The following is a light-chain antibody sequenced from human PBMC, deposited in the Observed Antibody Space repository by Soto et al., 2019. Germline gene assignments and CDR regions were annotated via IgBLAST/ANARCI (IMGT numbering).Light chain of an antibody. J-gene: IGLJ1*01. CDR2: EVS. V-gene: IGLV2-18*02. Sequence: QSVLTQPPSVSGSPGQSVTTSCTGTSSDIGSYNRVSWYQQPPGTAPKLMVYEVSNRPSGVPDRFSGSKSGNTASLTISGLQAEDEADYYCSSYTRSSTYVFGTGTKVPVL. CDR3: SSYTRSSTYV. CDR1: SSDIGSYNR.